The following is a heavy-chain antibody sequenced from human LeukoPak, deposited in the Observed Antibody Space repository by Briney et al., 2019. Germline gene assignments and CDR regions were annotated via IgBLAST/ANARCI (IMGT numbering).Heavy chain of an antibody. J-gene: IGHJ4*02. Sequence: GGSLRLSCAASGFSARTTYMSWVRQAPGKGLEWVSVLYTGGGTDHADSVKGRFNISRNNSKNTLSLQMNSLRVEDTAIYYCTRSGYRHPYHFDSWGQGTLVTVSS. CDR3: TRSGYRHPYHFDS. D-gene: IGHD3-22*01. CDR2: LYTGGGT. V-gene: IGHV3-53*01. CDR1: GFSARTTY.